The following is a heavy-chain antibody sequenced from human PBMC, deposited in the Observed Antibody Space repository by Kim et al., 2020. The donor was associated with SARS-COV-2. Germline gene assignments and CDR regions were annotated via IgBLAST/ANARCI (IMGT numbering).Heavy chain of an antibody. J-gene: IGHJ4*02. Sequence: SETLSLTCTVSGGSISSYYWSWIRQPPGKGLEWIGYIYYSGSTNYNPSLKSRVTISVDTSKNQFSLKLSSVTAADTAVYYCARESSSGRYAYWGQGTLVTVSS. CDR1: GGSISSYY. D-gene: IGHD6-19*01. CDR2: IYYSGST. V-gene: IGHV4-59*01. CDR3: ARESSSGRYAY.